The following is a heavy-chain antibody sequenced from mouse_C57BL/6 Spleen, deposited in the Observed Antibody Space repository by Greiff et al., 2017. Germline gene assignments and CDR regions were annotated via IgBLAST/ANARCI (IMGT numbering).Heavy chain of an antibody. CDR3: ARSVYDYDGYYFDY. Sequence: VQLQQSGPELVKPGASVKMSCKASGYTFTDYNMHWVKQSHGKSLEWIGYINPNNGGTSYNQKFKGKATLTVNKSSSTAYMERRSLTSEDSAVYYCARSVYDYDGYYFDYWGQGTTRTVSS. J-gene: IGHJ2*01. CDR2: INPNNGGT. V-gene: IGHV1-22*01. D-gene: IGHD2-4*01. CDR1: GYTFTDYN.